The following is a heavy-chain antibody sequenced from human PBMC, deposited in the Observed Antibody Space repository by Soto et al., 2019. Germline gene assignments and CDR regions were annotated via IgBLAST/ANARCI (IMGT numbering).Heavy chain of an antibody. CDR3: ARVVDYGDPYYYYGMDV. CDR2: ISCSSSYI. V-gene: IGHV3-21*01. Sequence: GGSLRLSCAASGFTFSSYSMNWVRQAPGKGLEWVSSISCSSSYIYYADSVKGRFTISRDNAKNSLYLQMNSLRAEDTAVYYCARVVDYGDPYYYYGMDVWGQGTTVTVSS. J-gene: IGHJ6*02. CDR1: GFTFSSYS. D-gene: IGHD4-17*01.